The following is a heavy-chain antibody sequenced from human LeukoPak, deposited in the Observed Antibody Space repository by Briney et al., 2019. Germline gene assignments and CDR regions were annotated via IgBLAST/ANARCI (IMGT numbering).Heavy chain of an antibody. J-gene: IGHJ4*02. CDR1: GGSISSSSYY. V-gene: IGHV4-39*07. Sequence: SETLSLTCTVSGGSISSSSYYWGWIRQPPGKGLEWIGSIYYSGSTYYNPSLKSRVTISVDTSKNQFSLKLSSVTAADTAVYYCARGRLVVGATGVMDYWGQGTLVTVSS. D-gene: IGHD2-15*01. CDR3: ARGRLVVGATGVMDY. CDR2: IYYSGST.